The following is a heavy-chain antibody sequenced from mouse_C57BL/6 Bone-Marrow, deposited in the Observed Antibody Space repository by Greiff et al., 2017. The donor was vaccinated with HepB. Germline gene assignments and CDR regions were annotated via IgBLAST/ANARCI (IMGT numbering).Heavy chain of an antibody. CDR1: GYSFTGYY. J-gene: IGHJ2*01. CDR3: ARLALYYDYDGVDY. V-gene: IGHV1-42*01. CDR2: INPSTGGT. Sequence: EVKLMESGPELVKPGASVKISCKASGYSFTGYYMNWVKQSPEKSLEWIGEINPSTGGTTYNQKFKAKATLTVDKSSSTAYMQLKSLTSEDSAVYYCARLALYYDYDGVDYWGQGTTLTVSS. D-gene: IGHD2-4*01.